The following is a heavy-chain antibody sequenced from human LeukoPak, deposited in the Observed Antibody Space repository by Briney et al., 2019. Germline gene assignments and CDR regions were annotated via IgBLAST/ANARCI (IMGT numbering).Heavy chain of an antibody. J-gene: IGHJ4*02. D-gene: IGHD5-18*01. CDR1: GFTVSDFY. Sequence: GGSLRLSCAASGFTVSDFYMSWVRQAPGKGLEWVSLIYVSGDTYYTDSVKGRFIISRDTSENTLYLQMNSLRVEDTAVYYCARDRLQYFDYWGQGTLVTVSS. V-gene: IGHV3-53*01. CDR2: IYVSGDT. CDR3: ARDRLQYFDY.